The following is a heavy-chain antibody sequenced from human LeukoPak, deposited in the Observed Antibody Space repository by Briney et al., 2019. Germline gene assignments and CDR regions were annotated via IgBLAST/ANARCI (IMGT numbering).Heavy chain of an antibody. J-gene: IGHJ6*02. V-gene: IGHV1-18*01. CDR3: ARTPGMVVVKTFYCMDV. D-gene: IGHD3-22*01. Sequence: ASVKVSCKTSGYTFTSDGISWVRQAPGQGLEWMGWIGTYKGNTNYAQMFQGRVTMTTDTSSSTAYMELKNLRSDDTAVYYCARTPGMVVVKTFYCMDVWGQGTTVTVSS. CDR1: GYTFTSDG. CDR2: IGTYKGNT.